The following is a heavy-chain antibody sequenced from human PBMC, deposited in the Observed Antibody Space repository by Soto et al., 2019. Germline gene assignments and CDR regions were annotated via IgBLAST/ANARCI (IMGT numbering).Heavy chain of an antibody. CDR3: VQGASTAHQPLDS. V-gene: IGHV3-30*03. Sequence: QVQLVESGGGVVQPGRSLRLSCAASGFIFRNFGMHWVRRAPGKGLEWVATISGDGNAKYYPDSMKGRFTISRDNFNNTLYLQLNSLRPEDTAVYHCVQGASTAHQPLDSWGQGVLVTVSS. CDR1: GFIFRNFG. CDR2: ISGDGNAK. J-gene: IGHJ4*02. D-gene: IGHD1-26*01.